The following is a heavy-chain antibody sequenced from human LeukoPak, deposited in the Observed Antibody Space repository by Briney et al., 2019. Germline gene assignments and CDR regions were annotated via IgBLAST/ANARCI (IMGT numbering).Heavy chain of an antibody. CDR3: ARESRFLEWLLYYFDY. CDR2: ISSSSSYI. CDR1: GFTFSSYS. D-gene: IGHD3-3*01. J-gene: IGHJ4*02. Sequence: PGGSLRLSCAASGFTFSSYSMNWVRQAPGKGLEWVSSISSSSSYIYYADSVKGRFTISRDNAKNSLYLQMNSLRAEDTAVYYCARESRFLEWLLYYFDYWGQGTLVTVSS. V-gene: IGHV3-21*01.